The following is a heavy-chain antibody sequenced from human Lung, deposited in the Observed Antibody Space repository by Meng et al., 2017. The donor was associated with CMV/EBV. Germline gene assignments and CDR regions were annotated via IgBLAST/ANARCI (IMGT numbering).Heavy chain of an antibody. CDR3: VLSPYSRAPQ. D-gene: IGHD6-13*01. Sequence: GESLKISCAASGFTFSTYWMHWVRQAPGKGLVWVSRINSDGSTRYADSVRGRFTISRDNAKNTLYLQMNSLRAEDTDVYYCVLSPYSRAPQWGQGTGVTVAS. J-gene: IGHJ4*02. CDR1: GFTFSTYW. CDR2: INSDGST. V-gene: IGHV3-74*01.